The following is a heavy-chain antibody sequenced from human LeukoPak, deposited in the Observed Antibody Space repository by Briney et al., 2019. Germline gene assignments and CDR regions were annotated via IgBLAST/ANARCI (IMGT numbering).Heavy chain of an antibody. CDR2: IGGSGDIT. J-gene: IGHJ6*02. V-gene: IGHV3-23*01. D-gene: IGHD6-19*01. Sequence: AGGSLRLSCAASGITFSSYAMSWVRQAPGKGLEWVSGIGGSGDITYYADSVKGRFTISRDNSKNTLYLQMNSLRAEDTAVYYCAKAAVAAYFYYYGMDVWGQGTTVTVSS. CDR1: GITFSSYA. CDR3: AKAAVAAYFYYYGMDV.